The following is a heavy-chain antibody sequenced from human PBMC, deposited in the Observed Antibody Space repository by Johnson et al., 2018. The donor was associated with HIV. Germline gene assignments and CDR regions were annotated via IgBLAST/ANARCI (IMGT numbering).Heavy chain of an antibody. Sequence: QLVESGGGLVKPGGSLRLSCAASGFTFSNAWMSWVRQAPGKGLEWVGRIKSKTDGGTTDYAAPVKGRFTISRDDSKNTLYLQMNSLKAEDTAVYYCTTARLLWWGGAFDIWGQGTVVTVSS. D-gene: IGHD3-10*01. CDR2: IKSKTDGGTT. CDR3: TTARLLWWGGAFDI. CDR1: GFTFSNAW. V-gene: IGHV3-15*01. J-gene: IGHJ3*02.